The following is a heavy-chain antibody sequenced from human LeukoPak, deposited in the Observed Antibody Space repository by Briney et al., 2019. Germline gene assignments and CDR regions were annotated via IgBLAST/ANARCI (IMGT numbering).Heavy chain of an antibody. Sequence: GGSLRLSCAASGFTFDDYGMSWVRQAPGKGLEWVSGINWNGGSTGYADSVKGRFTISRDNAKNSLYLQMNSLRAEDTAVYYCAREGYSYGQRYFDYWGQGTLVTVSS. V-gene: IGHV3-20*04. J-gene: IGHJ4*02. D-gene: IGHD5-18*01. CDR2: INWNGGST. CDR1: GFTFDDYG. CDR3: AREGYSYGQRYFDY.